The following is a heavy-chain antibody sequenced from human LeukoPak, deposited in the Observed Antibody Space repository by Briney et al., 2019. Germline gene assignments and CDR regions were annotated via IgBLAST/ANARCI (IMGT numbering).Heavy chain of an antibody. CDR3: ARRLTASGKHYFDY. V-gene: IGHV3-48*01. D-gene: IGHD6-13*01. J-gene: IGHJ4*02. CDR2: ISSSSGTI. Sequence: PGGSLRLSCAASGFTFSTYNMNWVRQAPGKGLEWVSYISSSSGTIYYADPVQGRFTISRDNAKNPLYLQMNSLRAEDTAVYYCARRLTASGKHYFDYWGQGTLVTVSS. CDR1: GFTFSTYN.